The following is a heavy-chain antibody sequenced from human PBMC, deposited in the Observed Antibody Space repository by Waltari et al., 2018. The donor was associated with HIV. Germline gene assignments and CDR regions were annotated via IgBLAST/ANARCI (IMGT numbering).Heavy chain of an antibody. CDR3: ARGVRAWDYYGMDV. J-gene: IGHJ6*02. CDR2: IYYSGST. Sequence: QVQLQESGPGLVKPSQTLSLTCTVSGGSISSGGYSWSWIRQHPGKGLEWIGYIYYSGSTYYNPSLKSRVTISVDTSKNQFSLKLSSVTAADTAVYYCARGVRAWDYYGMDVWGQGTTVTVSS. CDR1: GGSISSGGYS. D-gene: IGHD7-27*01. V-gene: IGHV4-31*03.